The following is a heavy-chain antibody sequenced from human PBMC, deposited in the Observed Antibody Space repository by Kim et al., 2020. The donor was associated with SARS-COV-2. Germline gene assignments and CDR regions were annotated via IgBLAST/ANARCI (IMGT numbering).Heavy chain of an antibody. V-gene: IGHV3-49*04. D-gene: IGHD3-10*01. CDR3: TRVEFYASGSYGDYY. CDR1: GSASGDFP. J-gene: IGHJ6*01. CDR2: IRGKGYDATT. Sequence: GGSLRLSCIASGSASGDFPVSWVRQGPGKGLEWMAFIRGKGYDATTEYAASVKGRFTISRDDSKSIAYLQMNSLKTEDTAMYYCTRVEFYASGSYGDYY.